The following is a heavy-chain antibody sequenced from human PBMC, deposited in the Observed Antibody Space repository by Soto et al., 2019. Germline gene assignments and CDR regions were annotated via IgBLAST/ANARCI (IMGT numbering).Heavy chain of an antibody. J-gene: IGHJ3*02. Sequence: QVQLVESGGGVVQPGRSLRLSCAASGFTFSSYGMHWVRQAPGKGLEWVAGIWYDGSNKYYADSVKGRFTISRDNSKNTLYLQMNSLRAEDTAVYYCARAGGDYIWGSYRPDAFDIWGQGTMVTVSS. CDR3: ARAGGDYIWGSYRPDAFDI. CDR2: IWYDGSNK. D-gene: IGHD3-16*02. CDR1: GFTFSSYG. V-gene: IGHV3-33*01.